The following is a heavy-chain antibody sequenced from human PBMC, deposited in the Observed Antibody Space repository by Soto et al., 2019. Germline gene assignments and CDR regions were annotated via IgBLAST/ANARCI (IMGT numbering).Heavy chain of an antibody. CDR2: ISSSSSYI. V-gene: IGHV3-21*01. Sequence: EVQLVESGGGLVKPGGSLRLACAASGFTFSSYSMNWVRQAPGKGLEWVSSISSSSSYIYYADSVKGRFTISRDNAKNSLYLQMNSLRAEDTAVYYCARDRFGYGDYGGQGTLVTVSS. D-gene: IGHD3-16*01. CDR1: GFTFSSYS. J-gene: IGHJ4*02. CDR3: ARDRFGYGDY.